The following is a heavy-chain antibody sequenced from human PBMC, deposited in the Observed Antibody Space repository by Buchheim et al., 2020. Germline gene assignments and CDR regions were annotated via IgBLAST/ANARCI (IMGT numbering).Heavy chain of an antibody. D-gene: IGHD2-15*01. CDR1: GFTFRSYG. V-gene: IGHV3-33*01. J-gene: IGHJ6*02. Sequence: QVQLVESGGGVVQPERSLRLSCAASGFTFRSYGMHWVRQAPGKGLEWVAVIWYDGSNKYYADSVKGRFTISRDNSKNTLYLQMNSLRAEDTAVYYCARDLGYCSGGSCYSFHYYYGMDVWGQGTT. CDR2: IWYDGSNK. CDR3: ARDLGYCSGGSCYSFHYYYGMDV.